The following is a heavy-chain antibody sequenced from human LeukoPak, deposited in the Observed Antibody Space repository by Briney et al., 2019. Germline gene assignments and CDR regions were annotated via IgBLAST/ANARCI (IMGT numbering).Heavy chain of an antibody. J-gene: IGHJ2*01. Sequence: GGSLRLSCEASGFIFGNFGMTWVRQAPGKGLQWVSGITGSSTWTYYAASVKGRFTVSRDNSQNTLHLQMNSLRADDTAVYYCARELVSSGTGYFDLWGRGTLVTVSS. CDR3: ARELVSSGTGYFDL. CDR1: GFIFGNFG. CDR2: ITGSSTWT. V-gene: IGHV3-23*01. D-gene: IGHD3-10*01.